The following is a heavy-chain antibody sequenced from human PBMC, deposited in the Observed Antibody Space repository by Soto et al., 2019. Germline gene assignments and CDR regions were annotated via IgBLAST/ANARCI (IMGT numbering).Heavy chain of an antibody. V-gene: IGHV3-23*01. CDR1: GFTFSSYA. J-gene: IGHJ4*02. CDR2: ISGSGGST. Sequence: GGSLRLSCAASGFTFSSYAMSWVRQAPGKGLEWVSAISGSGGSTYYADSVKGRFTISRDNSKNTLYLQMNSLIAEDTAVYYCAKASGYCTNGVCYYFDYWGQGTLVTVSS. CDR3: AKASGYCTNGVCYYFDY. D-gene: IGHD2-8*01.